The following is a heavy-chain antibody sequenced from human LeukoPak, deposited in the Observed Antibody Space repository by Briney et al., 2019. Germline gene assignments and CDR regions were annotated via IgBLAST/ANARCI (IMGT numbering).Heavy chain of an antibody. CDR3: ARDATVGVPGTLYFDH. J-gene: IGHJ4*02. CDR2: IDTSSGTI. D-gene: IGHD6-19*01. CDR1: GFTFSSYE. V-gene: IGHV3-48*03. Sequence: GGSLRLSCAASGFTFSSYEMNWVRQAPGKGLEWVSYIDTSSGTIHYGDSVKGRFTISRDNAENSLYLQMNSLRVEDTAVYYCARDATVGVPGTLYFDHWGQGILVTVSS.